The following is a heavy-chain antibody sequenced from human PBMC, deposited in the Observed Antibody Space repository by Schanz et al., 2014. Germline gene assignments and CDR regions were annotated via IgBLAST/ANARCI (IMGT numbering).Heavy chain of an antibody. CDR3: AREMLDTVATMDDDAFDI. V-gene: IGHV1-2*06. CDR2: INPNSGGT. Sequence: QVQLVQSGAEVKKLGASVKVSCKASGYTFTDYYMHWVRQAPGQGLEWMGRINPNSGGTNYAQKFQGRVTMTRDTSISTAYMEMSRLISDDTAVYYCAREMLDTVATMDDDAFDIWGQGTMVTVSS. J-gene: IGHJ3*02. CDR1: GYTFTDYY. D-gene: IGHD5-12*01.